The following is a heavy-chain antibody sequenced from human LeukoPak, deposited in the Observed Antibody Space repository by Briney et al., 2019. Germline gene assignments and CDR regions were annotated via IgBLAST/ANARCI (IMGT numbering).Heavy chain of an antibody. V-gene: IGHV3-23*01. Sequence: PGGSLRLSCAASGFTFSIYAMSWVRQAPGKGLEWVATIGGRGGSAYYADSVKGRFTISRDESKNTLYLQMNSLRAEDTAVYYCAKFWSAQQVPPYSDYWGPGTLVTVSS. CDR3: AKFWSAQQVPPYSDY. D-gene: IGHD6-13*01. J-gene: IGHJ4*02. CDR2: IGGRGGSA. CDR1: GFTFSIYA.